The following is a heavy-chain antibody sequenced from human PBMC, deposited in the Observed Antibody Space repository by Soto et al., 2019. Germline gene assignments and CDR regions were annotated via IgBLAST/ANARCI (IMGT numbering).Heavy chain of an antibody. V-gene: IGHV3-73*01. Sequence: PGGSRRLSCGASGFTFSDSGVHWVRQASGKGREEFGRIINKADSYMKAYAASVNGRSIISGEASRTTEYLQMSILKSEDAAEYYSARLSGDELRGVDCWGQGTLVTVSS. J-gene: IGHJ4*02. CDR3: ARLSGDELRGVDC. CDR1: GFTFSDSG. CDR2: IINKADSYMK. D-gene: IGHD6-25*01.